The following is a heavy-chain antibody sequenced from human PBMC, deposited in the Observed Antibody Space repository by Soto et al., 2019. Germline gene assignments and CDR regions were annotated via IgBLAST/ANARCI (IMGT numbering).Heavy chain of an antibody. CDR2: INSDGSTT. J-gene: IGHJ4*02. V-gene: IGHV3-74*01. CDR1: GFTFSSHW. D-gene: IGHD3-16*02. Sequence: GGSLRLSCAVSGFTFSSHWMHWVRQAPGKGLMWVSRINSDGSTTNYADSVKGRFTISRDNSKNTLYLQMNSLRAEDTAVYYCATFRKYRGLRKAIDYRGPGILVTLSS. CDR3: ATFRKYRGLRKAIDY.